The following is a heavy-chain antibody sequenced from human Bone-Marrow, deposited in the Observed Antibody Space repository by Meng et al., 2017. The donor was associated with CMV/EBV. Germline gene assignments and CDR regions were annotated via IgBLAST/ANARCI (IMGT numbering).Heavy chain of an antibody. CDR1: GYTFTSYY. V-gene: IGHV1-46*01. D-gene: IGHD1-26*01. CDR2: INPSGGST. CDR3: ARDPGSSQWELLIPFDY. Sequence: ASVKVSCKASGYTFTSYYMHWVRQAPGQGLEWMGIINPSGGSTSYAQKFQGRVIMTRDTSTSTVYMELSSLRSEDTAVYYCARDPGSSQWELLIPFDYWGQGTLVTVSS. J-gene: IGHJ4*02.